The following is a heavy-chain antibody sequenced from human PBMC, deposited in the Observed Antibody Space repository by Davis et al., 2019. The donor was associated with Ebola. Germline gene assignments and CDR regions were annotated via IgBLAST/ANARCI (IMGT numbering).Heavy chain of an antibody. D-gene: IGHD3-16*02. CDR3: ARGFTFGGVIALYYFDY. CDR2: IIPIFGTA. J-gene: IGHJ4*02. Sequence: SVKVSCKASGGTFSSYAISWVRQAPGQGLEWMGGIIPIFGTANYAQKFQGRVTITADESTSTAYMELSSLRSEDTAVYYCARGFTFGGVIALYYFDYWGQGTLVTVSS. V-gene: IGHV1-69*13. CDR1: GGTFSSYA.